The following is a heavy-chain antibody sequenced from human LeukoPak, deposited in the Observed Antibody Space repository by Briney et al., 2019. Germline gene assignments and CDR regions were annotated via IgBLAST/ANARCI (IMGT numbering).Heavy chain of an antibody. V-gene: IGHV4-59*08. CDR1: GGSIRTYY. J-gene: IGHJ4*02. CDR2: IHYSGST. D-gene: IGHD6-13*01. Sequence: PSEPLSLTCAVSGGSIRTYYWTWIRQPPGKGLEPFGYIHYSGSTNYNPSLKSRVTLSVDTSKNQFSLELTSVTAADTAVYYCARQNPAASGQGLDYWGQGTLVTVSS. CDR3: ARQNPAASGQGLDY.